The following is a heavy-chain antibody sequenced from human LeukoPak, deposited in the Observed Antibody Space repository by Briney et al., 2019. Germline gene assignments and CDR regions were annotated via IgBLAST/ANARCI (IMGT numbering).Heavy chain of an antibody. CDR3: ARAITMIVDDDYGPAADYYYMDV. D-gene: IGHD3-22*01. Sequence: ASVKVSCKASGYTFTSYGISWVRQAPGQGLEWMGWISAYNGNTNYAQKLQGRVTMTTDTSTSTAYMELRSLRSDDTAVYYCARAITMIVDDDYGPAADYYYMDVWGKGTTVTVSS. J-gene: IGHJ6*03. CDR1: GYTFTSYG. CDR2: ISAYNGNT. V-gene: IGHV1-18*01.